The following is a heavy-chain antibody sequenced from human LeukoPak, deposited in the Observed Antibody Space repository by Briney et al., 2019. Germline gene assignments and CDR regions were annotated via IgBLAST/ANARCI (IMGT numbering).Heavy chain of an antibody. D-gene: IGHD6-19*01. CDR3: ARAVYISAWYHY. CDR1: GGSISSYY. CDR2: IYYSGST. V-gene: IGHV4-59*01. Sequence: SETLSLSCTAAGGSISSYYWSWIRQPPGKGLEWIGYIYYSGSTNYNPSLKSRVTISVDTSKNQFYLKLSSVTAADTAGYYCARAVYISAWYHYWGQGTLVTVSS. J-gene: IGHJ4*02.